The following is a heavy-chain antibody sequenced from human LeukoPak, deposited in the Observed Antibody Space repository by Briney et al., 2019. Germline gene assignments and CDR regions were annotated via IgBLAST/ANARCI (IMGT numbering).Heavy chain of an antibody. D-gene: IGHD2-2*01. V-gene: IGHV1-46*01. J-gene: IGHJ4*03. CDR3: TRESDSTFYFDF. CDR1: GYTFITYH. CDR2: IKSNVGTT. Sequence: ASVKVSCKTSGYTFITYHIHWVRQAPGQGLEWMGMIKSNVGTTHYAQKFQGRLTVTSDTSTSTVYMELSSLTSEDTAVYYCTRESDSTFYFDFWGQGTTVTVSS.